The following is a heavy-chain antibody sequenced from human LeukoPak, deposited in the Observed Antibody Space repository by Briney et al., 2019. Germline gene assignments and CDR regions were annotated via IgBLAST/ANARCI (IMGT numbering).Heavy chain of an antibody. V-gene: IGHV1-2*02. CDR3: AREAKRGSSHLFY. Sequence: ASVKVSCKASGYTFTGYYMHWVRQAPGQGLEWMGWINPNSGGTNYAQKFQGRVTMTRDTSISTAYMELSRLRSDDTAVYYRAREAKRGSSHLFYWGQGTLVTVSS. D-gene: IGHD3-16*01. CDR1: GYTFTGYY. CDR2: INPNSGGT. J-gene: IGHJ4*02.